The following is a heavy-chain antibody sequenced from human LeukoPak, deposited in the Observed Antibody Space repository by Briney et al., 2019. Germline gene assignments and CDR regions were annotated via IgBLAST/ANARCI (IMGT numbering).Heavy chain of an antibody. J-gene: IGHJ3*02. Sequence: ASVKVSCKASGYTFTGYYMHWVRQAPGQGLEWMGCINPNSGGTNYAQKFKGRVTMTRDTSISTAYMELSRLRSDETAVYYCARDFHYTGLDAFDIWGQGTMVTVSS. D-gene: IGHD4-11*01. CDR1: GYTFTGYY. CDR2: INPNSGGT. V-gene: IGHV1-2*02. CDR3: ARDFHYTGLDAFDI.